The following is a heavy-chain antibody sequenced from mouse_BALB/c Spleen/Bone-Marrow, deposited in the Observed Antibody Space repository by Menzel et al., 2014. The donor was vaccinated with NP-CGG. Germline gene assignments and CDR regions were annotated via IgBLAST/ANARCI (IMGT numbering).Heavy chain of an antibody. CDR1: GYTFTDYV. V-gene: IGHV1-77*01. J-gene: IGHJ2*01. Sequence: VHLVESGPELVKPGASVKMSCKASGYTFTDYVISWVKQRTGQGLEWIGEIYPGSGSTYYNEKFKGKAALTADKSSNTAYMQLSSLTSEDSAVYFCARSRYDDGHYFDYWGQGTTLTVSS. CDR2: IYPGSGST. D-gene: IGHD2-14*01. CDR3: ARSRYDDGHYFDY.